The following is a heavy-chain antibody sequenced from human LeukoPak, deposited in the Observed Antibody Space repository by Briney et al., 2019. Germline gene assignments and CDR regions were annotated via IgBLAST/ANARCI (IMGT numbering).Heavy chain of an antibody. D-gene: IGHD3-9*01. V-gene: IGHV4-34*01. CDR3: ARDSQEMYYDILTGYSNFDY. CDR2: INHSGST. CDR1: GGSFSGYY. J-gene: IGHJ4*02. Sequence: PSETLSLTCAVYGGSFSGYYWSWIRQPPGKGLEWIGEINHSGSTNYNPSLKSRVTISVDTSKNQFSLKLSSVTAADTAVYYCARDSQEMYYDILTGYSNFDYWGQGTLVTVSS.